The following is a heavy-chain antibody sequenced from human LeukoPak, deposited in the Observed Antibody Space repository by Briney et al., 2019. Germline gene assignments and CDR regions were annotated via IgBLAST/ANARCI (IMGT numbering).Heavy chain of an antibody. CDR3: ARDNPDLHDYGDYEGWFDP. CDR2: ISAYNGNT. CDR1: GYTFTSYG. V-gene: IGHV1-18*01. Sequence: GASVKVSCKASGYTFTSYGISWVRQAPGQGLEWMGWISAYNGNTNYAQKLQGRVTMTTDTSTSTAYMELRSLRSDDTAVYYCARDNPDLHDYGDYEGWFDPWGQGTLVTVSS. J-gene: IGHJ5*02. D-gene: IGHD4-17*01.